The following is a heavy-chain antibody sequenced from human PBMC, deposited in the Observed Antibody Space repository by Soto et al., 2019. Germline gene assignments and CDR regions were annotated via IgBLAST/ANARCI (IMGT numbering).Heavy chain of an antibody. V-gene: IGHV3-64*01. J-gene: IGHJ5*02. CDR1: GFTFSDYA. Sequence: EVQLVESGGGLVQPGGSLRLSCAASGFTFSDYAMFWVRQAPGKGLDYVSGINSNGGSTSYANSVKGRFSISRDNSKNTLYLQRGSLRAEDMAVDYCARGIGSDTMYPNRYFAPWGQGTLVTVSS. CDR2: INSNGGST. D-gene: IGHD3-10*01. CDR3: ARGIGSDTMYPNRYFAP.